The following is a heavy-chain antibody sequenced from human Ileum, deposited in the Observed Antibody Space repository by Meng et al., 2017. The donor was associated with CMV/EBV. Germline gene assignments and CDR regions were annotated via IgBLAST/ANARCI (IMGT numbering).Heavy chain of an antibody. CDR2: IRNDGGNE. V-gene: IGHV3-30*02. J-gene: IGHJ6*01. Sequence: GGSLRLSCAVSGFTFNTYGMHWVRQAPGKGLEWVAFIRNDGGNEFYVDSVKGRFTISRDNSKNTLYLQMNSLRPEDTAVYYCAKDKAYDYYGMDVWGQGTTVTCYS. CDR1: GFTFNTYG. CDR3: AKDKAYDYYGMDV.